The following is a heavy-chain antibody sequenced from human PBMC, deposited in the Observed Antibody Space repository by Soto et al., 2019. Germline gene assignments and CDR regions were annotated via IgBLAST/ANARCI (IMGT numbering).Heavy chain of an antibody. CDR1: GYTFTSYG. V-gene: IGHV1-18*01. J-gene: IGHJ5*02. CDR3: ARAEVTTTPNWFDP. Sequence: ASVKVSCTASGYTFTSYGISWGRQAPGQGLEWMGWISAHNGNTNYAQKLQGRVTMTTDTSTSTAYMELRSLRSDDTAVYYCARAEVTTTPNWFDPWGQGTLVTVSS. D-gene: IGHD4-17*01. CDR2: ISAHNGNT.